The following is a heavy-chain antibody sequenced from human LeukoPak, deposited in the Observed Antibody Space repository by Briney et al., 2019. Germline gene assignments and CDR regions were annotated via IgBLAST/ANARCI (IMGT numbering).Heavy chain of an antibody. V-gene: IGHV3-23*01. CDR1: GFTFSSYA. J-gene: IGHJ4*02. Sequence: GGSLRLSCAASGFTFSSYAMSWVRQAPGKGLEWVSAISGSGGSTYYADSVKGRFTISRDNSKNTLYLQMNSLRAEDTAVYYCAKDVKSYYDSSGYYHFDYWGQGTLVTVSS. CDR3: AKDVKSYYDSSGYYHFDY. CDR2: ISGSGGST. D-gene: IGHD3-22*01.